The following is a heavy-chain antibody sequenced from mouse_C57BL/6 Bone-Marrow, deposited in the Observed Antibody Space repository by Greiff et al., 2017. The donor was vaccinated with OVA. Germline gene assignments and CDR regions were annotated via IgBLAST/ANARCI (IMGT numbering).Heavy chain of an antibody. CDR2: IYPSDSET. CDR1: GYTFTSYW. V-gene: IGHV1-61*01. J-gene: IGHJ1*03. Sequence: QVQLQQPRAELVRPGSSVKLSCKASGYTFTSYWMDWVKQRPGQGLEWIGNIYPSDSETHYNQKFKDKATLTVDKSSSTAYMQLSSLTSEDSAVYYCARIITTVVEYFDVWGTGTTVTVSS. D-gene: IGHD1-1*01. CDR3: ARIITTVVEYFDV.